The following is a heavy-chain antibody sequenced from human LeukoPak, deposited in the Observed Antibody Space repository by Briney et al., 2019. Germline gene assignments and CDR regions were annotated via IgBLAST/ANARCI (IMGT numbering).Heavy chain of an antibody. CDR2: IKRDGSEK. D-gene: IGHD3-16*01. V-gene: IGHV3-7*01. CDR3: GRDVSGIGMDV. CDR1: GFIFSYHY. J-gene: IGHJ6*02. Sequence: GGALGLSFAASGFIFSYHYMDWGRPAPGEGGGWVANIKRDGSEKYYVDSVKGRFTISRDNAKNSLYLQMNSLRAEDTAVYYCGRDVSGIGMDVWGQGTTVTVSS.